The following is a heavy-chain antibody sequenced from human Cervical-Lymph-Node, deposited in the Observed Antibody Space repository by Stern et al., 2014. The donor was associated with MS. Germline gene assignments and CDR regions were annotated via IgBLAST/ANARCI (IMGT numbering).Heavy chain of an antibody. V-gene: IGHV4-39*01. CDR3: AKHACTGAACPFDL. CDR1: GDSISSYTHY. D-gene: IGHD2-8*02. J-gene: IGHJ4*02. Sequence: QLQLQESGPGLVKPSETLSLTCAVSGDSISSYTHYWAWIRQPPGKGLEWIGSVYYSGATSYNPSLKSPVTISVDTSKNPFSLGLNSVTAADTAVYYCAKHACTGAACPFDLWGQGTLVTVSS. CDR2: VYYSGAT.